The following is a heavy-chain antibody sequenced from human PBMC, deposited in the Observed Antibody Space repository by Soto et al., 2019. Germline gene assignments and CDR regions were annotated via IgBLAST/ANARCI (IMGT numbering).Heavy chain of an antibody. D-gene: IGHD6-6*01. CDR1: GGSFSGYY. Sequence: PSETLSLTCAVYGGSFSGYYWSWIRQPPGKGLEWIGEINHSGSTNYNPSLKSRVTISVDTSKNQFSLKLSSVTAADTAVYYCARVNSYSSYWVDFDYWGQGTLVTVSS. J-gene: IGHJ4*02. CDR3: ARVNSYSSYWVDFDY. V-gene: IGHV4-34*01. CDR2: INHSGST.